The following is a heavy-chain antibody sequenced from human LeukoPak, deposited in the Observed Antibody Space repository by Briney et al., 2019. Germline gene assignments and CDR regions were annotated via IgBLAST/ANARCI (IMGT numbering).Heavy chain of an antibody. J-gene: IGHJ6*03. Sequence: AASVKVSCKASGYTFTSYYMHWVRQAPGQGLEWMGIINPSGGSTSYAQKFQGRVTMTRDTSTSTVYMELSSLRSDDTAVYYCATSLYYYYMDVWGKGTTVTVSS. CDR3: ATSLYYYYMDV. CDR1: GYTFTSYY. V-gene: IGHV1-46*01. CDR2: INPSGGST.